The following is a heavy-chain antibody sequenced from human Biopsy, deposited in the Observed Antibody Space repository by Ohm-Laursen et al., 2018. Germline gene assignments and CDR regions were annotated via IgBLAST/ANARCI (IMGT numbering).Heavy chain of an antibody. Sequence: TLSLTCAVSGASISDYYCVWIRQPAGKGLEWIGLIFNSGSTTYNPSLKSRVTISVDTSKNQFSLRLNSVTAADTAVYYCARATNSTGWPYYYFYGMDVWGQGTTVTVSS. CDR1: GASISDYY. D-gene: IGHD2/OR15-2a*01. J-gene: IGHJ6*02. V-gene: IGHV4-4*07. CDR3: ARATNSTGWPYYYFYGMDV. CDR2: IFNSGST.